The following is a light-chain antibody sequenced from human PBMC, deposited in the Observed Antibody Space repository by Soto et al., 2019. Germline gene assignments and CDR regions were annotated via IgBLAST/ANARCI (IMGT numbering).Light chain of an antibody. J-gene: IGKJ5*01. CDR3: QQHKDYPLT. CDR1: HDISSY. CDR2: AAS. V-gene: IGKV1-9*01. Sequence: DIQLTQSPSFLSASVGDIVTITFRASHDISSYLTWYQQKPGKAPTVLIYAASTLQGGVPSRFSGSGSGTEFTLTISSLQSEDFASYYCQQHKDYPLTFGRGTRLEIK.